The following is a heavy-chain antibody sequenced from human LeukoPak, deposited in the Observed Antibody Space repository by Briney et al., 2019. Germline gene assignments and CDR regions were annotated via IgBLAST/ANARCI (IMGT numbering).Heavy chain of an antibody. V-gene: IGHV3-23*01. J-gene: IGHJ4*02. Sequence: GGSLRLSCSASGFTFSNYAMGWVHQAPGKGLEWVSTSSGSGDHTYYADSVKGRFTISRDNSKNTLFLQMNSLRAEDTAVYYCAKGCGRTCYSDFDHWGQGALVTVSS. D-gene: IGHD2-15*01. CDR2: SSGSGDHT. CDR1: GFTFSNYA. CDR3: AKGCGRTCYSDFDH.